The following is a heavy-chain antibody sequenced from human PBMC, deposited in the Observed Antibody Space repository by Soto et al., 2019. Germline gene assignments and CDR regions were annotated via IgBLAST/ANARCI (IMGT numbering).Heavy chain of an antibody. CDR2: IYYSGNT. V-gene: IGHV4-30-4*01. CDR3: ARPQRGSSSWPPHFDY. Sequence: PSETLSLTCTVSGDSISSGDYYWSWIRPPPGKGLEWIGCIYYSGNTYYNPSLKRRFSISADTSKNQFSLNLSSVTAADTAVYYCARPQRGSSSWPPHFDYWGQGTLVTVSS. CDR1: GDSISSGDYY. J-gene: IGHJ4*02. D-gene: IGHD6-13*01.